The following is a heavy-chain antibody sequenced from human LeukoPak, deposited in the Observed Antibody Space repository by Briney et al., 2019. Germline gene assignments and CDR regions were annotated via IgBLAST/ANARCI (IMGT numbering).Heavy chain of an antibody. CDR3: ARRKRRSGSYYNPAFDY. Sequence: PSETLSLTCTVSGGSISSYYWSWIRQPPGKGLEWIGYIYYSGSTNYNPSLKSRVTISVDTSKNQFSLKLSSVTAADTAVYYCARRKRRSGSYYNPAFDYWGQGTLVTVSS. CDR1: GGSISSYY. J-gene: IGHJ4*02. CDR2: IYYSGST. V-gene: IGHV4-59*01. D-gene: IGHD3-10*01.